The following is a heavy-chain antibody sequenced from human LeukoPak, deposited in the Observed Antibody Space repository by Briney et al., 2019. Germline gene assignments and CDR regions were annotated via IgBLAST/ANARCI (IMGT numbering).Heavy chain of an antibody. J-gene: IGHJ5*02. D-gene: IGHD4-17*01. CDR3: ARTLPTNWFDP. V-gene: IGHV4-59*01. Sequence: PSETLSLTCTVSGGSISSYYWSWIRQPPGKGLEWIGYTYYSGSTNYNPSLKSRVTISVDTSKNQFSLKLGSVTAADTAVYYCARTLPTNWFDPWGQGTLVTVSS. CDR2: TYYSGST. CDR1: GGSISSYY.